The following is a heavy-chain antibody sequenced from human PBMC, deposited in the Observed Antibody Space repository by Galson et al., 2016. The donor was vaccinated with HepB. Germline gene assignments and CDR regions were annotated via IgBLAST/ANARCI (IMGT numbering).Heavy chain of an antibody. Sequence: TLSLTCTVSGGSISSADYYWGWIRQPPGKGLEWIGSMYSTGSTYYNPSLKSRVTMSLDTSKNQFSLKLNSVTAADTAVYYCSSPAALRGAYYRFDYWGQGTLVTVSS. CDR3: SSPAALRGAYYRFDY. J-gene: IGHJ4*02. D-gene: IGHD1-26*01. CDR2: MYSTGST. CDR1: GGSISSADYY. V-gene: IGHV4-39*01.